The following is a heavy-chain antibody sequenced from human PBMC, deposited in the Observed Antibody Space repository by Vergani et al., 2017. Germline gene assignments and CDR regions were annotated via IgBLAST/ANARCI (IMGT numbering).Heavy chain of an antibody. D-gene: IGHD3-22*01. Sequence: QVQLQESGPGLVKPSQTLSLTCTVFGGPISSGSYYWSWIRQPAGKGLEWIGRIYTSGSTNYNPSLKSRVPISVDTAKNQFSQKLSCVTAADTAVYYCARGGQYYYDSSGYYDYWGQGTLVTVSS. CDR3: ARGGQYYYDSSGYYDY. CDR1: GGPISSGSYY. J-gene: IGHJ4*02. CDR2: IYTSGST. V-gene: IGHV4-61*02.